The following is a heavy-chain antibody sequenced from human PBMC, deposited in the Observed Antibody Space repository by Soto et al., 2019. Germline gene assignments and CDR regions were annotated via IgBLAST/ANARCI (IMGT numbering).Heavy chain of an antibody. CDR3: AREGIYYHDSSGYPVPSYAFDI. CDR2: IIPIFGTA. D-gene: IGHD3-22*01. CDR1: GGTFSSYA. V-gene: IGHV1-69*13. Sequence: SVKVSCKASGGTFSSYAISWVRQAPGQGLEWMGGIIPIFGTANYAQKFQGRVTITADESTSTAYMELSSLRSEDTAVYYCAREGIYYHDSSGYPVPSYAFDIWGQGTMVTVSS. J-gene: IGHJ3*02.